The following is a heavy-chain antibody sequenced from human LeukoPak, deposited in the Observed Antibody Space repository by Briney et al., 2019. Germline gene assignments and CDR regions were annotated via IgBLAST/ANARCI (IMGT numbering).Heavy chain of an antibody. Sequence: SETLSLTCTVSGGSISSGGYYWSWIRQHPGKGLEWIGYIYYSGSTYYNPSLKSRVTISVDTSKNQSSLRLSSVTAADTAVYYCAREDIATAAIDYWGQGTLVTVSS. D-gene: IGHD6-13*01. CDR1: GGSISSGGYY. V-gene: IGHV4-31*03. J-gene: IGHJ4*02. CDR3: AREDIATAAIDY. CDR2: IYYSGST.